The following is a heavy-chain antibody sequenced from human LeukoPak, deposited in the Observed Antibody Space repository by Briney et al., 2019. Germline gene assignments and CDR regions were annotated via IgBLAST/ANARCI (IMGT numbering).Heavy chain of an antibody. CDR3: AKDLDIVATITGN. Sequence: GGSLRLSCAASGFTFSSYRMHWVRQAPGKGLEWVSGVSGSGGSTYYADSVKGRFTISRDNSKNTLYLQMNSQRAEDTAVYYCAKDLDIVATITGNWGQGTLVTVSS. CDR1: GFTFSSYR. V-gene: IGHV3-23*01. CDR2: VSGSGGST. D-gene: IGHD5-12*01. J-gene: IGHJ4*02.